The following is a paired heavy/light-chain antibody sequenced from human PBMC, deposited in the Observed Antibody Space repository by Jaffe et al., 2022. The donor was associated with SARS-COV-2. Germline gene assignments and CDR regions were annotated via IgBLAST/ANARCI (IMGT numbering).Heavy chain of an antibody. CDR1: GGSIRNYY. D-gene: IGHD3-10*01. CDR2: VNYSGST. Sequence: QVQLQESGPGLVKPSETLSLTCTVSGGSIRNYYWSWIRQAPGKALEWIGSVNYSGSTSYNPSLKSRLTISVDTSKNQFSLNLNSVTAADTAIYYCARVHVSGSGIDYWGQGTLVTVSS. CDR3: ARVHVSGSGIDY. J-gene: IGHJ4*02. V-gene: IGHV4-59*01.
Light chain of an antibody. CDR1: QSVLSSSNNKNF. J-gene: IGKJ2*01. CDR2: WAS. CDR3: QQYYSSPFT. V-gene: IGKV4-1*01. Sequence: DIVMTQSPDSLAVSLGERATINCKSSQSVLSSSNNKNFLAWYQQKPRQPPKLLIYWASARESGVPDRFSGSGSGTNFTLTISSLQAEDVAVYSCQQYYSSPFTFGQGTKLEIK.